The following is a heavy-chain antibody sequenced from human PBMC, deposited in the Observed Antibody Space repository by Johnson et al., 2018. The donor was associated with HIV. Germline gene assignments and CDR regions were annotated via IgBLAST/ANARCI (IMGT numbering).Heavy chain of an antibody. CDR1: GFNVSSNY. J-gene: IGHJ3*02. Sequence: VQLVESGGGLVQPGGSLRLSCAASGFNVSSNYMSWVRQAPGKGLEWVSVIYRGGSTYYINSVKGRFTISRDNSKNTLYLQMNSVRAEDTAVYYCARERGEGAFDIWGQGTMVTVSS. CDR2: IYRGGST. V-gene: IGHV3-66*01. CDR3: ARERGEGAFDI. D-gene: IGHD3-16*01.